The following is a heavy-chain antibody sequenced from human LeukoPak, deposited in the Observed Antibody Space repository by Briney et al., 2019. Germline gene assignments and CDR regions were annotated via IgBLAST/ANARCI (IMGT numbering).Heavy chain of an antibody. CDR2: ISHGGNP. Sequence: PSETLSLTCTVSGGSISSYYWSWIRQPPGKGLEWIGTISHGGNPYYNPSLKSRVSISGDTSKTQFSLTLSSVTAADTAVYYCLNFIASTIMNYWGQGALVIVSS. V-gene: IGHV4-59*12. CDR3: LNFIASTIMNY. D-gene: IGHD5/OR15-5a*01. CDR1: GGSISSYY. J-gene: IGHJ4*02.